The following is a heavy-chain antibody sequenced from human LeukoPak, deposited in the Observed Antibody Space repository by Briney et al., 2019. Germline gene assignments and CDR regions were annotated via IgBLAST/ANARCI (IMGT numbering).Heavy chain of an antibody. Sequence: SETLSLTCTVSGYSISSGYYWGWIRPPPGKGLEWIGSIYHSGSTYYSPSLKSRVTISVDTSKNQFSLMLSSVTAADTAVYYCARRITGTTSDSFDYWGQGTLVTVSS. J-gene: IGHJ4*02. CDR1: GYSISSGYY. V-gene: IGHV4-38-2*02. CDR2: IYHSGST. D-gene: IGHD1-20*01. CDR3: ARRITGTTSDSFDY.